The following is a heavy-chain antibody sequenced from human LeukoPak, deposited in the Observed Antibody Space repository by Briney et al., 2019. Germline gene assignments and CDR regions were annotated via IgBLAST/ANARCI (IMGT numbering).Heavy chain of an antibody. D-gene: IGHD3-10*01. CDR1: GYTFTGYY. Sequence: ASVKVSCKASGYTFTGYYMHWVRQAPGQGLEWMGWINPNSGGTNYAQKFQGRVTMTRDTSISTAYLDLSRLKSDDTAVYYCANSLITMGRFDYWGQGTLVTVSS. V-gene: IGHV1-2*02. CDR2: INPNSGGT. J-gene: IGHJ4*02. CDR3: ANSLITMGRFDY.